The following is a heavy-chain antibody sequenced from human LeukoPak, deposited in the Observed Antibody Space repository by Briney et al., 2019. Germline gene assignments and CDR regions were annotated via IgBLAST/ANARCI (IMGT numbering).Heavy chain of an antibody. V-gene: IGHV3-23*01. CDR2: ISGSGAST. CDR3: AKDVGKWESLHFFDY. J-gene: IGHJ4*02. D-gene: IGHD1-26*01. CDR1: GFTFSSVW. Sequence: GGSLRLSCAASGFTFSSVWMSWVRQAPGKGLEWISGISGSGASTYYADSVTGRFTISRDNSGNTLYLQMNSLRGDDTAVYYCAKDVGKWESLHFFDYWGQGTLVTVSS.